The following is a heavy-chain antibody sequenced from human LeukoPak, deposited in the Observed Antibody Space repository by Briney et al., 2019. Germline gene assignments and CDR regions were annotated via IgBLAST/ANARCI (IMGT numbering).Heavy chain of an antibody. V-gene: IGHV3-73*01. J-gene: IGHJ4*02. CDR1: GFTFSGSA. CDR2: IRSKANSYAT. CDR3: TRHDRGNFLAYYYDSSGSD. D-gene: IGHD3-22*01. Sequence: GGSLRLSCAASGFTFSGSAMHWVCQASGKGLEWVGRIRSKANSYATAYAASVKGRFTISRDDSKNTAYLQMNSLKTEDTAVYYCTRHDRGNFLAYYYDSSGSDWGQGTLVTVSS.